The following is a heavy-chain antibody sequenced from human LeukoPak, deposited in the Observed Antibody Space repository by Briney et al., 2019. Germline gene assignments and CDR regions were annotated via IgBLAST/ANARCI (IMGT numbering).Heavy chain of an antibody. Sequence: GASVKVSCKTSGYTFTAYYMHWVRQAPGQGLEWMGWINPNSGGTNYAQKFQGRVTMTGDTSISTTYMELSRLRSDDTAVYYCAREMGFTYLLFDYWGQGTLVTVSS. CDR2: INPNSGGT. CDR1: GYTFTAYY. J-gene: IGHJ4*02. D-gene: IGHD2-21*01. CDR3: AREMGFTYLLFDY. V-gene: IGHV1-2*02.